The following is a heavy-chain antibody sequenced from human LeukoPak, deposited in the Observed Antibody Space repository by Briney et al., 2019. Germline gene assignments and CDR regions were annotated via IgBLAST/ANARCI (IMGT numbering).Heavy chain of an antibody. J-gene: IGHJ6*03. Sequence: GASVKVSCKASGYTFTTYGISWVRQAPGQGLEWMGWISGYNDNTNYAQKFQGRVTMNTDTSTSTVYMELRSLRSDDTAVYYCAREPRINLYENYMDVWGKGTTVTISS. CDR1: GYTFTTYG. CDR3: AREPRINLYENYMDV. V-gene: IGHV1-18*01. D-gene: IGHD3-10*01. CDR2: ISGYNDNT.